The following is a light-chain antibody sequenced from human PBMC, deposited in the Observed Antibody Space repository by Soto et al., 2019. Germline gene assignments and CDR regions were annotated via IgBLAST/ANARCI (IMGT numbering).Light chain of an antibody. CDR3: QQYGSSSSWT. CDR2: GAS. Sequence: EFVLTQSPGTLSLSPGERATLSCRASQTISSNYLAWYQQKPGQAPRLLIYGASSRATGIPDRFSGSGSGTDFTLNINRLEPEDFAVYYCQQYGSSSSWTFGQGTKVDIK. CDR1: QTISSNY. J-gene: IGKJ1*01. V-gene: IGKV3-20*01.